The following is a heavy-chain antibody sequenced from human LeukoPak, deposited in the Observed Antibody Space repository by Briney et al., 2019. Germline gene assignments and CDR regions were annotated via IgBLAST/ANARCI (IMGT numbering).Heavy chain of an antibody. Sequence: GGSLRLSCAASGFTFSSYAMSWVRQAPGKGLEWVSAISGSGGSTYYADSVKGRFTISRDNSKNTLYLQMNSLRAEDTALYYCAKDMYDSSGYYFDYRGQGTLVTVSS. D-gene: IGHD3-22*01. CDR3: AKDMYDSSGYYFDY. J-gene: IGHJ4*02. CDR2: ISGSGGST. V-gene: IGHV3-23*01. CDR1: GFTFSSYA.